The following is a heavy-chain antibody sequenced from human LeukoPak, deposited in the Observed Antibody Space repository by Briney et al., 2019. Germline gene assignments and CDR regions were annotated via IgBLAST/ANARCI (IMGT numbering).Heavy chain of an antibody. CDR2: INHSGST. CDR3: ARGKSGSYPLDY. CDR1: GGSFSGYY. V-gene: IGHV4-34*01. Sequence: SETLSLTCAVYGGSFSGYYWSWIRQPPGKGLEWIGEINHSGSTNYNPSLKSRVTISVDTSKNQFSLKLSSVTAADTAVYYCARGKSGSYPLDYWGQGTLVTVSS. D-gene: IGHD1-26*01. J-gene: IGHJ4*02.